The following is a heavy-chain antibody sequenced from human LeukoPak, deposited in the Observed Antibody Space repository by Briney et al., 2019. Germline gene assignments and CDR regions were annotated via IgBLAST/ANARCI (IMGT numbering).Heavy chain of an antibody. Sequence: GGSLRLSCTTSGFISSNYAMSWVRQGPGTGLEWVSYISGSSSTIYYADSVKGRFTISRDNAKNTLYLQMNSLRAEDTAVYYCARGLQTLGGVSFDYWGQGTLVTVSS. J-gene: IGHJ4*02. CDR3: ARGLQTLGGVSFDY. CDR1: GFISSNYA. V-gene: IGHV3-48*01. D-gene: IGHD5/OR15-5a*01. CDR2: ISGSSSTI.